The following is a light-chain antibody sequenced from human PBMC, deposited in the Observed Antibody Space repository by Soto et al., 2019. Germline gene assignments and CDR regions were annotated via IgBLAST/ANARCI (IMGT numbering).Light chain of an antibody. J-gene: IGLJ2*01. CDR2: YDS. Sequence: SYELTQPPSVSVAPGKTARITCGGNNIGSKSVHWYQQKPGQAPVLVIYYDSDRPSGIHERFSGSNSGNTATLTISRVEAGDEADYYCQVWDSSSDHPEVVFGGGTKVTVL. V-gene: IGLV3-21*04. CDR3: QVWDSSSDHPEVV. CDR1: NIGSKS.